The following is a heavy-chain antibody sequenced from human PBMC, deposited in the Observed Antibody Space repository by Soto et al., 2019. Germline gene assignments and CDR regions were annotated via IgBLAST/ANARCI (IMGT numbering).Heavy chain of an antibody. V-gene: IGHV1-69*01. CDR3: ARRGSYSDDAFDI. D-gene: IGHD1-26*01. CDR2: IIPIFGTA. Sequence: VKVSCKASGGTFSSYAISWVRQAPGQGLEWMGGIIPIFGTANYAQKFQGRVTITADESTSTAYMELSSLRSEDTAVYCCARRGSYSDDAFDIWGQGTMVTVSS. CDR1: GGTFSSYA. J-gene: IGHJ3*02.